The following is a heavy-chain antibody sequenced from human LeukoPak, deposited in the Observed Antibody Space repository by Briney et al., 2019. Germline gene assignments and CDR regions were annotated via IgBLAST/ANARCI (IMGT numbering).Heavy chain of an antibody. D-gene: IGHD3-22*01. CDR3: ARGRSSGYYDY. CDR1: GGSFSGYY. Sequence: SETLSLTCAVYGGSFSGYYWSWIRQPPGKGLEWIGEINRSGSTNYNPSLKSRVTISVDTSKNQFSLKLSSVTAADTAVYYCARGRSSGYYDYWGQGTLVTVSS. J-gene: IGHJ4*02. CDR2: INRSGST. V-gene: IGHV4-34*01.